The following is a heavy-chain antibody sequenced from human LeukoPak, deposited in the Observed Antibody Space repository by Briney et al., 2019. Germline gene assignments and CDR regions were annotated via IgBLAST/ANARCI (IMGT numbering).Heavy chain of an antibody. J-gene: IGHJ5*02. CDR1: GFTFSDYY. V-gene: IGHV3-53*01. CDR2: IYIGGGT. CDR3: ARGQGA. Sequence: GGSLRLSCAASGFTFSDYYMGWIRQAPGKGLEWVAVIYIGGGTYYAASVKGRFTISRDTSKNTLFLQMNSLRADDTAMYYCARGQGAWGQGTLVTVSS.